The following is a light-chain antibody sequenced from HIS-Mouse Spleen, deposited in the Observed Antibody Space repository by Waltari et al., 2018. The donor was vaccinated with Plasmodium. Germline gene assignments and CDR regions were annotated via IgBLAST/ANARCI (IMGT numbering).Light chain of an antibody. V-gene: IGKV3-15*01. CDR1: QSVSSN. J-gene: IGKJ3*01. CDR2: GAS. Sequence: EIVMTQSPATLSVSPAERATLTCRASQSVSSNLAWYQQKPGQAPRLLIYGASTRATGIPARFSGRGSGTEFTLTISSLQSEDFAVYYCQQYNNWSFTVGPGTKVDIK. CDR3: QQYNNWSFT.